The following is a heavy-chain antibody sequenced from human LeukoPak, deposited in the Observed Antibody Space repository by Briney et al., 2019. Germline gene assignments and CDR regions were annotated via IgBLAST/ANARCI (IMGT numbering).Heavy chain of an antibody. D-gene: IGHD5-12*01. Sequence: SETLSLTCAVYGGSFSGYYWSWIRQPPGKGLEWIGEIKHSGSTNYNPSLKSRVTISVDTSKNQFSLKLSSVTAADTAVYYCARGPPRGYSGYGRGMDVWGQGTTVTVSS. CDR1: GGSFSGYY. CDR2: IKHSGST. CDR3: ARGPPRGYSGYGRGMDV. J-gene: IGHJ6*02. V-gene: IGHV4-34*01.